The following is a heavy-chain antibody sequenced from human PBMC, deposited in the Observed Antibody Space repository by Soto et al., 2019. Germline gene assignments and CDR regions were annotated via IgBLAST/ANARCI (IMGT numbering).Heavy chain of an antibody. Sequence: ASVKASCKASGLVSSNYNFHWVHQAPGQSLEWMGRINAANGNTQYSQNFQGRVAMTRDTSISTFYMELRWLTSDDTAVYYCARDRGQNSGYLWGQGTLVTVSS. CDR1: GLVSSNYN. J-gene: IGHJ4*02. CDR2: INAANGNT. V-gene: IGHV1-2*06. D-gene: IGHD5-12*01. CDR3: ARDRGQNSGYL.